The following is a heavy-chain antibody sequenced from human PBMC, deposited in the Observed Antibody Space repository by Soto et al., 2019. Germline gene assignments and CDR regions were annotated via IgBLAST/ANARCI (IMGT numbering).Heavy chain of an antibody. CDR3: ARDRLGIHPGYSVYGMDV. D-gene: IGHD5-18*01. CDR2: INP. CDR1: GYTFTSYY. Sequence: ASVKVSCKASGYTFTSYYMHWVRQAPGQGLEWMGIINPSLKSRVTISVDTSKNQFSLKLSSVTAADTAVYYCARDRLGIHPGYSVYGMDVWGQGTTVTVSS. V-gene: IGHV1-46*01. J-gene: IGHJ6*02.